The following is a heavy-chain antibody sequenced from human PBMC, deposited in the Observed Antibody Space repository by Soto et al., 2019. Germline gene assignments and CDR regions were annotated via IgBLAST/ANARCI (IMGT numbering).Heavy chain of an antibody. CDR1: GLTVSSNY. D-gene: IGHD3-22*01. V-gene: IGHV3-53*01. CDR2: IYSTGST. Sequence: GSLRLSCAASGLTVSSNYMSWVRQAPGKGLEWVSVIYSTGSTFYADSVKGRFTVSRDNSKNTLYLQMTGLRAEDTAVYYCAHSSGNLWGQGTLVTVSS. J-gene: IGHJ5*02. CDR3: AHSSGNL.